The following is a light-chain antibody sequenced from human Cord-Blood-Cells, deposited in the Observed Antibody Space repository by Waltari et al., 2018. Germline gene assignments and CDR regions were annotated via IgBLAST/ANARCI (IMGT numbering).Light chain of an antibody. CDR3: QSYDSSLSGSV. CDR2: GNS. V-gene: IGLV1-40*01. J-gene: IGLJ2*01. Sequence: QSVLTQPPSVSGAPGQRVTISCTGSSSNIGAGYDVHWYQQLPGTAPKLLIYGNSKRPSGFPDRFSGSKSGTSASLAITGLQAEVEADYYCQSYDSSLSGSVFGGGTKLTVL. CDR1: SSNIGAGYD.